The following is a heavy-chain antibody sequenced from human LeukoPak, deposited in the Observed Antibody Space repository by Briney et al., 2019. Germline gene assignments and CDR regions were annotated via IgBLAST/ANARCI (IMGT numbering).Heavy chain of an antibody. CDR2: ISSSGSTI. CDR3: ARAWSRVDPFDM. J-gene: IGHJ3*02. D-gene: IGHD2-8*02. V-gene: IGHV3-48*03. Sequence: GGSLRLSCAASGFTFSSYEMNWVRQAPGKGLEWVSYISSSGSTIYYADSVKGRFTISRDNAENSLYLEMNNLSAEDTAVYYCARAWSRVDPFDMWGQGTMVTVSS. CDR1: GFTFSSYE.